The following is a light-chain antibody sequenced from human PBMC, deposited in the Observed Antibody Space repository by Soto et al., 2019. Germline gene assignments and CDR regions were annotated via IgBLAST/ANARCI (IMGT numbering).Light chain of an antibody. CDR2: DVS. CDR3: TSNTSSSTLV. CDR1: SSDVGGYNY. J-gene: IGLJ1*01. Sequence: QSALTQPASVSGSPGQSITISCTGTSSDVGGYNYVSWYQQHPGKAPKLMIYDVSNRPSGVSNRFSGSKSGNTASLSISGHHAEYEAENNCTSNTSSSTLVFGTGTKVTVL. V-gene: IGLV2-14*01.